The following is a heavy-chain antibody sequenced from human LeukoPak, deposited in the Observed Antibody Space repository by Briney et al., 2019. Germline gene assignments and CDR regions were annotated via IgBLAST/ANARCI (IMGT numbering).Heavy chain of an antibody. V-gene: IGHV4-59*08. CDR1: GGSISSYF. CDR3: AKAGLPGYFDYYYGMDV. D-gene: IGHD3-9*01. CDR2: IYYSGST. J-gene: IGHJ6*02. Sequence: SETLSLTCTVSGGSISSYFWSWIRQPPGKGLEWIGYIYYSGSTNYNPSLKSRVTISVDTSKNQFSLRLSSVTAADTAVYYCAKAGLPGYFDYYYGMDVWGQGATVTVSS.